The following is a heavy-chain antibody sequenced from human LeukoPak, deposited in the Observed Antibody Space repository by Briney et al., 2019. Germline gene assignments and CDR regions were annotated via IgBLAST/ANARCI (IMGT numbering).Heavy chain of an antibody. J-gene: IGHJ3*02. D-gene: IGHD2-21*02. CDR1: GGSFRDYY. Sequence: SETLSLTCGVHGGSFRDYYWGWIRQPPGKGLEWIGEINDGGSTNYNPSLMSRATVTVDRFKNQFSLIMRSVTAADTAVYYCARFPRIMWGDWGDAFDIWDQGTMVTVS. CDR3: ARFPRIMWGDWGDAFDI. V-gene: IGHV4-34*01. CDR2: INDGGST.